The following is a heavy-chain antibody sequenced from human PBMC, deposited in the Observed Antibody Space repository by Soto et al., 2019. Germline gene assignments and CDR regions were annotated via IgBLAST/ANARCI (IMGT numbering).Heavy chain of an antibody. CDR1: GFSFSYAW. Sequence: VQLLESGGGLVQPGGSLRLSCAASGFSFSYAWMSWVRQAPGKGLEWVGRVKSKTDGGTTDYAAPVKGRFTISRDDSQTTVYLQMNSLKTEDTAVYYCTTDCSGGSCYPGAHYYYYGMDVWGQGTTVTVSS. D-gene: IGHD2-15*01. CDR3: TTDCSGGSCYPGAHYYYYGMDV. J-gene: IGHJ6*02. V-gene: IGHV3-15*01. CDR2: VKSKTDGGTT.